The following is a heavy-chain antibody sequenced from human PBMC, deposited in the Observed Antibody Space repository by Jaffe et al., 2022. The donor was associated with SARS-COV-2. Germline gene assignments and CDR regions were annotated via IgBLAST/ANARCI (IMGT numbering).Heavy chain of an antibody. V-gene: IGHV3-9*01. J-gene: IGHJ4*02. CDR2: ISWNSGSI. Sequence: EVQLVESGGGLVQPGRSLRLSCAASGFTFDDYAMHWVRQAPGKGLEWVSGISWNSGSIGYADSVKGRFTISRDNAKNSLYLQMNSLRAEDTALYYCAKESMEGRYYFDYWGQGTLVTVSS. CDR1: GFTFDDYA. D-gene: IGHD3-10*01. CDR3: AKESMEGRYYFDY.